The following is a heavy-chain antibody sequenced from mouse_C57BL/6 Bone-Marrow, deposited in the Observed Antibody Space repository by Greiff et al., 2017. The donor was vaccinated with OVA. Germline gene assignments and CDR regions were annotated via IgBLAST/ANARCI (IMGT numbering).Heavy chain of an antibody. J-gene: IGHJ4*01. CDR3: TTISTRSSYAMDY. Sequence: EVQLQESGAELVRPGASVKLSCTASGFNIKDDYMHWVKQRPEQGLEWIGWIDPENGDTEYASKFQGKATITADTSSNTAYLQLSSLTSEDTAVYYCTTISTRSSYAMDYWGQGTSVTVSS. CDR2: IDPENGDT. CDR1: GFNIKDDY. V-gene: IGHV14-4*01. D-gene: IGHD1-1*01.